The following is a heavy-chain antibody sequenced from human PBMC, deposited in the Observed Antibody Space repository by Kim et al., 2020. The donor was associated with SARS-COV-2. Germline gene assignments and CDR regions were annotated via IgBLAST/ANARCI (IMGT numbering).Heavy chain of an antibody. Sequence: YYAESVTGRFTISRDNAKNTLYLQMNSLGAEDTAMYYCAREGAVAGHIDYWGQGTLVTVST. J-gene: IGHJ4*02. D-gene: IGHD6-19*01. V-gene: IGHV3-53*01. CDR3: AREGAVAGHIDY.